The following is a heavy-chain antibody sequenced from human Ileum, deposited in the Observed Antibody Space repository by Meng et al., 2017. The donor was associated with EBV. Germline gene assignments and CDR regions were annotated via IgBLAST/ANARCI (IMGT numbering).Heavy chain of an antibody. J-gene: IGHJ4*02. CDR2: ISYDGSNK. CDR1: GFTFSSYA. Sequence: QVKLVGAGGGVVQPGRSLGLSWAASGFTFSSYAMHWVRQAPGKGLEWVAVISYDGSNKYYADSVKGRFTISRDNSKNTLYLQMNSLRAEDTAVYYCARDQSDYFDYWGQGTLVTGLL. CDR3: ARDQSDYFDY. V-gene: IGHV3-30-3*01.